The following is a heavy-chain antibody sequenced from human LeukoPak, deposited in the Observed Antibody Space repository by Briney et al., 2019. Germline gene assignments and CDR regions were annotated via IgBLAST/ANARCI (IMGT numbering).Heavy chain of an antibody. CDR2: IKPDGSVK. D-gene: IGHD1-14*01. V-gene: IGHV3-7*01. CDR3: MTNQY. Sequence: PGGSLRLSCAASGFTFSNYWMSWVRQTPGMGLEWVANIKPDGSVKDYVDSVKGRFTFSRGNAKNSVYLQMNSLRAEDTAMYYCMTNQYWGQGTLVTVSS. CDR1: GFTFSNYW. J-gene: IGHJ4*02.